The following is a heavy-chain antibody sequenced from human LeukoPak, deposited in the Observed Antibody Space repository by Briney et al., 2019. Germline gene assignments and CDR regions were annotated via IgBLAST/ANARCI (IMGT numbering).Heavy chain of an antibody. D-gene: IGHD4-17*01. CDR3: ARASGLRCYNY. V-gene: IGHV4-38-2*02. CDR2: IYYGENT. CDR1: GYSISSGYY. Sequence: SETLSLTCTVSGYSISSGYYWGWIRQPPGKGLEWIGNIYYGENTYYNPSLKSRVTISIDTSKNQFYLKLSSLTAADTAVYYCARASGLRCYNYWGQGTLVTVSS. J-gene: IGHJ4*02.